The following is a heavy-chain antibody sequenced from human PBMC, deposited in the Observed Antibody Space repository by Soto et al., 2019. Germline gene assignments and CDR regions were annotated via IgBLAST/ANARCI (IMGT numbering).Heavy chain of an antibody. Sequence: QVQLVQSGAEVKKPGASVKVSCKASGYDFSSDGISWVRQAPGQGLEWMGWISASNGNRDYAQQFQGRVTMTSDTSRTTAYMELRSLRSDDTAVYYCVRHPQRSDYWGQGTLVNVSS. CDR3: VRHPQRSDY. V-gene: IGHV1-18*04. D-gene: IGHD2-2*01. CDR2: ISASNGNR. J-gene: IGHJ4*02. CDR1: GYDFSSDG.